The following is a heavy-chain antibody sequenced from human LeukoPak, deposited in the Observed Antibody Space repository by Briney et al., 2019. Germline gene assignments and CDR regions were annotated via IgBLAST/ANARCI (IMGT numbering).Heavy chain of an antibody. D-gene: IGHD3-9*01. Sequence: SETLSLTCTVSGGYISSSSHYWGWIRQSPGKGLEWIGSINYSGSTSYNPSLKSRVAISVDTSKSHFSLNLSSVTATDTAVFYCAKLRNRYFQFYMDVWGTGTTVTVSS. V-gene: IGHV4-39*02. CDR1: GGYISSSSHY. J-gene: IGHJ6*03. CDR2: INYSGST. CDR3: AKLRNRYFQFYMDV.